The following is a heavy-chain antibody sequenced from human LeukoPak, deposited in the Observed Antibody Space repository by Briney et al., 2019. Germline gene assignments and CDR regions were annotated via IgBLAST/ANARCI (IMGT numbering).Heavy chain of an antibody. CDR1: GASLSSYY. Sequence: SETLSLTCTVSGASLSSYYWSWIRQPPGKGLEWIGYIYYSGSTNYNPSLKSRGSMSVDTSKNQFSLKLSSVTAADTAVYYCARQYDFWSGLFDYWGQGILVTVSS. CDR3: ARQYDFWSGLFDY. CDR2: IYYSGST. J-gene: IGHJ4*02. D-gene: IGHD3-3*01. V-gene: IGHV4-59*08.